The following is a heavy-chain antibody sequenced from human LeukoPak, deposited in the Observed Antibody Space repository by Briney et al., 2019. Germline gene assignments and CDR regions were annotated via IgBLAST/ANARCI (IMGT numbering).Heavy chain of an antibody. CDR1: GFTFSSDG. V-gene: IGHV3-33*01. Sequence: GGSLRLSCAASGFTFSSDGMHWVRQAPGKGLEWVAVIWYDGSNQYYADSVKGRFTISRDNSKNTLYLQMNSLRAEDTAVYYCASGEGAVAGTGSYFDYWGQGTLVTVSS. J-gene: IGHJ4*02. D-gene: IGHD6-19*01. CDR2: IWYDGSNQ. CDR3: ASGEGAVAGTGSYFDY.